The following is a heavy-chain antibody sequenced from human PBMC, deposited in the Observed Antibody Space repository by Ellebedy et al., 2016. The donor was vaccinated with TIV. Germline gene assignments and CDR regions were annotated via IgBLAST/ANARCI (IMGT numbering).Heavy chain of an antibody. J-gene: IGHJ4*02. V-gene: IGHV1-69*06. CDR1: GGNFSSYA. D-gene: IGHD5-24*01. CDR3: ARSDGYNSLFDY. Sequence: SVKVSXKASGGNFSSYAISWVRQAPGQGLEWMGGIIPIFGTANYAQKFQGRVTITADKSTSTAYMELSSLRSEDTAVYYCARSDGYNSLFDYWGQGTLVTVSS. CDR2: IIPIFGTA.